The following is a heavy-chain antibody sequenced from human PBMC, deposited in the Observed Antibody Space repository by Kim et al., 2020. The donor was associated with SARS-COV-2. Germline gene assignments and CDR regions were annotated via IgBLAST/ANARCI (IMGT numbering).Heavy chain of an antibody. CDR3: ARDLGMVRGVIRDCYFDY. J-gene: IGHJ4*02. D-gene: IGHD3-10*01. Sequence: PGRVTMTRDTSTSTVYMELSSLRSEDTAVYYCARDLGMVRGVIRDCYFDYWGQGTLVTVSS. V-gene: IGHV1-46*01.